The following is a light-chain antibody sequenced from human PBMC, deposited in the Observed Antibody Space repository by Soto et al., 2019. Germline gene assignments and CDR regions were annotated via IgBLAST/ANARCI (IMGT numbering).Light chain of an antibody. CDR3: QQLNSYPYT. CDR1: PGISSY. Sequence: DIQLTQSPSFLSASVGDRVTITCRASPGISSYLAWYQQKPGKAPKLLIYAASTLQSGVPSRFSGSGSGTEFTLTISSLQPEYFATYYCQQLNSYPYTFGQGTKLEIK. V-gene: IGKV1-9*01. CDR2: AAS. J-gene: IGKJ2*01.